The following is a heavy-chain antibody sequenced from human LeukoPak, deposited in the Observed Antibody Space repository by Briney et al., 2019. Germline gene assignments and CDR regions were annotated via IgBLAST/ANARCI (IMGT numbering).Heavy chain of an antibody. J-gene: IGHJ6*03. D-gene: IGHD3-10*01. V-gene: IGHV1-2*02. CDR3: ATGAQYGLWGVPYFYYMHV. CDR1: GYPFTGYY. Sequence: ASVKVSCKASGYPFTGYYVHWVRQAPGRGLEWMGWVNPRNGGTHSAQKFQGRLSMTGDTSTTTAYMELGGLTSDDTAVYYCATGAQYGLWGVPYFYYMHVWGKGTTVTVSS. CDR2: VNPRNGGT.